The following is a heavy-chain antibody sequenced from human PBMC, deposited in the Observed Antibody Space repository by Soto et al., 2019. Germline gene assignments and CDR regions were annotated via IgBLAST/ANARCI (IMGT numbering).Heavy chain of an antibody. D-gene: IGHD3-3*01. CDR2: ISSSSSTI. CDR1: GFTFSSYS. V-gene: IGHV3-48*01. CDR3: ASGRSTLKKYDFWSGYVGWFDP. Sequence: GGSLRLSCAASGFTFSSYSMNWVRQAPGKGLEWVSYISSSSSTIYYADSVKGRFTISRDNAKNSLYLQMNSLRAEDTAVYYCASGRSTLKKYDFWSGYVGWFDPWGQGTLVTVSS. J-gene: IGHJ5*02.